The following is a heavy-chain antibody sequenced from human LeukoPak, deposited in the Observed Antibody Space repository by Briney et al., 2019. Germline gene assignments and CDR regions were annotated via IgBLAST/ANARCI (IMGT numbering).Heavy chain of an antibody. CDR3: ARGTRWREAAAEQYGGPYFDY. CDR1: RGTFSSYA. CDR2: IIPIFGTA. J-gene: IGHJ4*02. D-gene: IGHD6-13*01. Sequence: SVKVSCKASRGTFSSYAISWVRQAPGQGLEWMGGIIPIFGTANYAQKFQGRVTITADESTSTAYMELSSLRSEDTAVYYCARGTRWREAAAEQYGGPYFDYWGQGTLVTVSS. V-gene: IGHV1-69*01.